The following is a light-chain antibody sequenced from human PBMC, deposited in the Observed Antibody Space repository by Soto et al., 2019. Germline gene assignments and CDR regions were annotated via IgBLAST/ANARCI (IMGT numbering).Light chain of an antibody. J-gene: IGLJ1*01. CDR3: GAWDSSLTVDV. Sequence: QSVLTQPPSVSAAPGQRVTISCTGSSSNIGNNFVAWYQRLPGSAPKLIISDNNARPSGIPDRFSGSKSGTSATLGISGLQTGDEADYYCGAWDSSLTVDVFGSGTKVTVL. CDR1: SSNIGNNF. V-gene: IGLV1-51*01. CDR2: DNN.